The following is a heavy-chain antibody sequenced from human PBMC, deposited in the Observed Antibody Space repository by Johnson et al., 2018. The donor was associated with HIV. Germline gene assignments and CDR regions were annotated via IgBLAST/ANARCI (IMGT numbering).Heavy chain of an antibody. V-gene: IGHV3-7*01. Sequence: VQLVESGGGLVQPGGSPRLSCAASGFTFTSYWMSWVRQAPGKGLEWVANIKQDGSEKYYVDSVKGRFTISRDNAKTALYLQMNSRRAEDTAVYFCAKGLVAAALRWGGAFDIWGQGTMVTVSS. CDR3: AKGLVAAALRWGGAFDI. D-gene: IGHD2-2*01. CDR1: GFTFTSYW. J-gene: IGHJ3*02. CDR2: IKQDGSEK.